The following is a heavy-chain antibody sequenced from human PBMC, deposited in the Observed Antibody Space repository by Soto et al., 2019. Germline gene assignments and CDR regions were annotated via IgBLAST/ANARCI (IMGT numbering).Heavy chain of an antibody. CDR3: ARDWGFGEFFFDY. CDR1: GFTFSSYG. D-gene: IGHD3-10*01. CDR2: IWYDGSNK. J-gene: IGHJ4*02. Sequence: VQLVESGGGVVQPGRSLRLSCAASGFTFSSYGMHWVRQAPGKGLEWVAVIWYDGSNKYYADSVKGRFTISRDNSKNTLYLQMNSLRAEDTAVYYCARDWGFGEFFFDYWGQGTLVTVSS. V-gene: IGHV3-33*01.